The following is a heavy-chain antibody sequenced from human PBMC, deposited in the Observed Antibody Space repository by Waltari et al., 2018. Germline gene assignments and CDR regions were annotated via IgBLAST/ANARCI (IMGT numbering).Heavy chain of an antibody. J-gene: IGHJ6*03. CDR2: IIPIFGTA. V-gene: IGHV1-69*05. D-gene: IGHD5-18*01. Sequence: QVQLVQSGAEVKKPGSSVKVSCKASGGTFSSYAINWVRQAPGQGLEWMGGIIPIFGTANYAQKFQGRVTITTDESTSTAYMELSSLRAEDTALYYCAKAGYSYGYGPSYYYYMDVWGKGTTVTVSS. CDR1: GGTFSSYA. CDR3: AKAGYSYGYGPSYYYYMDV.